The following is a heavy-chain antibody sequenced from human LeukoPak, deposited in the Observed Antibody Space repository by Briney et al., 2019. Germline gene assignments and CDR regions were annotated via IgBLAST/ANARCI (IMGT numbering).Heavy chain of an antibody. D-gene: IGHD5-24*01. V-gene: IGHV3-73*01. Sequence: GGSLRLSCAASGFTFSGSPILWVRQASGKGLEWVGRIRSKADNYATAYAASVQGRCTISRDDSKNTAYLQLNSLKTEDTAVYYCTQFTYWGQGALVTVSS. CDR1: GFTFSGSP. CDR3: TQFTY. CDR2: IRSKADNYAT. J-gene: IGHJ4*02.